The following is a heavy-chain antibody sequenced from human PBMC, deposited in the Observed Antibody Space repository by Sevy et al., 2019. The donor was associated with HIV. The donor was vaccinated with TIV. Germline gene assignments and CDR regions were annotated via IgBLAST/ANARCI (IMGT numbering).Heavy chain of an antibody. D-gene: IGHD3-3*01. CDR1: GGSISSYY. CDR2: IYYSGST. V-gene: IGHV4-59*13. J-gene: IGHJ3*02. CDR3: ARVPGKTYYDFWSGYVGAFDI. Sequence: SETLSLTCTVSGGSISSYYWSWIRQPPGKGLEWIGYIYYSGSTNYNPSLKSRVTISVDTSKNQFSLKLSSVTAADTAVYYCARVPGKTYYDFWSGYVGAFDIWGQGTMVTVSS.